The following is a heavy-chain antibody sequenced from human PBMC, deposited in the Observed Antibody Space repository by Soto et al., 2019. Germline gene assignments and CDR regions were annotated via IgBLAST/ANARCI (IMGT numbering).Heavy chain of an antibody. J-gene: IGHJ5*02. CDR3: ARGPLGDFWFDP. Sequence: VKFSCKTSGYTFTSYYMHWLLQAPGQGLEWMGIINPSGSITSYSQKFQGIVTMTRDTSTSTVYMHLSRLRFVVTAGYFCARGPLGDFWFDPLGQGTLVIGFS. D-gene: IGHD2-21*02. CDR2: INPSGSIT. CDR1: GYTFTSYY. V-gene: IGHV1-46*01.